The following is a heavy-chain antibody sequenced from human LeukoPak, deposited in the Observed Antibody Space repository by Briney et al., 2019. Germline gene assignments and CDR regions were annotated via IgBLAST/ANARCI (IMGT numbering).Heavy chain of an antibody. V-gene: IGHV3-23*01. CDR3: AESGTPGDPYYFDY. J-gene: IGHJ4*02. CDR2: ISGSGGST. CDR1: GFTFSNAW. D-gene: IGHD3-3*01. Sequence: GGSLRLSCAASGFTFSNAWMSWVRQAPGKGLEWVSAISGSGGSTYYADSVKGRFTISRDNSKNTLYLQMNSLRAEDTAVYYCAESGTPGDPYYFDYWGQGTLVTVSS.